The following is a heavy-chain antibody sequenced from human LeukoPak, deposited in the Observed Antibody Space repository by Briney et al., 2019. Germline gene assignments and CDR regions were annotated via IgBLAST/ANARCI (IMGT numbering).Heavy chain of an antibody. V-gene: IGHV4-59*01. CDR3: ARGSTTYDAFDI. Sequence: SETLSLTCTVSGASISTSYWTWIRQSPGKGLEWVGYASYRGNINYNPSLKSRVTISVDPSKNQFSLKLSSVTAADTAVYYCARGSTTYDAFDIWGQGTMVTVSS. CDR2: ASYRGNI. D-gene: IGHD2-2*01. CDR1: GASISTSY. J-gene: IGHJ3*02.